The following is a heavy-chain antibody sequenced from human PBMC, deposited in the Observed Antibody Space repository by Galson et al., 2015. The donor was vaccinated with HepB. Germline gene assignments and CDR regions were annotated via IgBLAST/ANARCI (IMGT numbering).Heavy chain of an antibody. CDR1: GFTFSSYG. D-gene: IGHD6-19*01. CDR3: ASYSSGWYLTTTYYYGMDV. V-gene: IGHV3-30*03. J-gene: IGHJ6*02. Sequence: SLRLSCAASGFTFSSYGMHWVRQAPGKGLEWVAVISYDGSNKYYADSVKGRFTISRDNSKNTLYLQMNSLRAEDTAVYYCASYSSGWYLTTTYYYGMDVWGQGTTVTVSS. CDR2: ISYDGSNK.